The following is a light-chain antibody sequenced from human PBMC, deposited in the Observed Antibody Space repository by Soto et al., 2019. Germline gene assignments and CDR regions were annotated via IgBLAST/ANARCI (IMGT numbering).Light chain of an antibody. CDR2: GAS. CDR1: QSVGSDF. J-gene: IGKJ1*01. V-gene: IGKV3-20*01. Sequence: EIVLTQSPGTLSLSPGERATLSCRASQSVGSDFLAWYQQRPGQPPRILIFGASGRATGIPDRFSGSGSGTDFTLTISRPEPEDFAVYYCQQYGSLSWAFGQGTTVEIK. CDR3: QQYGSLSWA.